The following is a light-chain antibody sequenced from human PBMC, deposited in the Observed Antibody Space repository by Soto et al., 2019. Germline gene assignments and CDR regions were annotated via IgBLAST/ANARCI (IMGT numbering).Light chain of an antibody. V-gene: IGKV3-20*01. CDR3: QQYVTSPPGT. CDR2: GAS. J-gene: IGKJ1*01. Sequence: EIVLTQSPGTLSLSPWERATLSCRASQSVSNNYLAWYQQKPGQAPRLLIYGASSRATGIPDRFSGSGSGTDFTLTISRLEPGDFAVYYCQQYVTSPPGTFGQGTKVDIK. CDR1: QSVSNNY.